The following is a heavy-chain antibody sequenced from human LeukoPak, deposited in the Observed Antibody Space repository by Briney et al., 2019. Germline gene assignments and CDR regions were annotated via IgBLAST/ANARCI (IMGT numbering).Heavy chain of an antibody. CDR1: GYSFTSYW. J-gene: IGHJ5*02. V-gene: IGHV5-51*01. CDR3: ARRSSGYCSGGSCYYNWFDP. D-gene: IGHD2-15*01. Sequence: GESLKISCKGSGYSFTSYWIGWVRQMPGKGLEWMGIIYPGDSDTRCSPSFQGQVTISADKSISTAYLQWSSLKASDTAMYYCARRSSGYCSGGSCYYNWFDPWGQGTLVTVPS. CDR2: IYPGDSDT.